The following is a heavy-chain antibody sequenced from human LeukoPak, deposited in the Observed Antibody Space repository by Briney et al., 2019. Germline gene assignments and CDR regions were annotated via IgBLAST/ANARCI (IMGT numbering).Heavy chain of an antibody. V-gene: IGHV3-53*01. Sequence: GGSLRLSCAASGFTVSSNYMSWVRQAPGKGLEWVSVIYSGGSTYYADSVKGRFTISRDNSKNTLYLQMNSLRAEDTAVYYCARDDDLWGDRASDIWGQGTVVTVSS. CDR2: IYSGGST. CDR1: GFTVSSNY. J-gene: IGHJ3*02. CDR3: ARDDDLWGDRASDI. D-gene: IGHD3-3*01.